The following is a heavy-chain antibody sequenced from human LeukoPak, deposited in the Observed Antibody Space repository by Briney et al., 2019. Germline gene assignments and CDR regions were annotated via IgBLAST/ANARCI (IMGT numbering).Heavy chain of an antibody. V-gene: IGHV1-3*01. CDR3: ARDRQSGSYYGYYYYYGMDV. J-gene: IGHJ6*02. Sequence: SVKVSCKTSGFTFTTYTMHWVRQAPGQRLEWMVWINAANGNTQYSQKFQGRVTMTEDTSTDTAYMELSSLRSEDTAVYYCARDRQSGSYYGYYYYYGMDVWGQGTTVTVSS. D-gene: IGHD1-26*01. CDR1: GFTFTTYT. CDR2: INAANGNT.